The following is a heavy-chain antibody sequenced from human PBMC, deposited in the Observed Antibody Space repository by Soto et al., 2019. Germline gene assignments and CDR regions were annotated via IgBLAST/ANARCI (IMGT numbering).Heavy chain of an antibody. D-gene: IGHD6-6*01. J-gene: IGHJ3*02. CDR3: AKRGSIAALYAFDI. Sequence: GGSLRLSCAASGFTFSSYGMHWVRQAPGKGLEWVAVICYSGGSTYYADSVKGRFAISRDNPKNTLYLQMNSLRAEDTAVYYCAKRGSIAALYAFDIWGQGTMVTVS. CDR1: GFTFSSYG. CDR2: ICYSGGST. V-gene: IGHV3-33*06.